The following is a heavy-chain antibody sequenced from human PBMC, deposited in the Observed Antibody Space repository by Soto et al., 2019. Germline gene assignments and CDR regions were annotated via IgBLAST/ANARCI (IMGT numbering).Heavy chain of an antibody. CDR2: TSYDGNNE. J-gene: IGHJ4*02. CDR1: GFTFSNYA. CDR3: AKDKGVFNWATSYFDY. Sequence: QVQLVESGGGVVQPGRSLRLSCAASGFTFSNYAMHWVLQAPGKGLEWVALTSYDGNNEYYTDSVKGRFTISRDNSKNTLFLQMNSPRPEDTAVYYCAKDKGVFNWATSYFDYWGQGALVTVSS. D-gene: IGHD1-1*01. V-gene: IGHV3-30*18.